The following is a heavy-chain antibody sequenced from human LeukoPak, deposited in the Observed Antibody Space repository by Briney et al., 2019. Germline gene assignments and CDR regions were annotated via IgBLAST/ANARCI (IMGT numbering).Heavy chain of an antibody. CDR2: IYYSGST. V-gene: IGHV4-30-4*08. Sequence: SETLSLTCTVSGGSISSGGYYWSWIRQLPGKVLEWIGYIYYSGSTYYNPSLKSRVTISVDTSKDQFSLKLSSVTAADTAVYYCARGSDYYYGMDVWGQGTTVTVSS. CDR3: ARGSDYYYGMDV. CDR1: GGSISSGGYY. J-gene: IGHJ6*02.